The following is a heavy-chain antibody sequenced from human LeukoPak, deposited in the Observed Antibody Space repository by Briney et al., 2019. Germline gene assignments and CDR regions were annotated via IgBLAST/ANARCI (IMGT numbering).Heavy chain of an antibody. CDR2: IYYSGST. J-gene: IGHJ6*03. Sequence: SETLSLTCTVSGGSISSSSYYWGWIRQPPGKGLEWIGSIYYSGSTYYNPSLKSRVTISVDTSKNQFSLKLRSVTAADTAIYYCARGYSSGDRLYYFSYMDVWGKGTTVTIS. CDR3: ARGYSSGDRLYYFSYMDV. D-gene: IGHD7-27*01. V-gene: IGHV4-39*07. CDR1: GGSISSSSYY.